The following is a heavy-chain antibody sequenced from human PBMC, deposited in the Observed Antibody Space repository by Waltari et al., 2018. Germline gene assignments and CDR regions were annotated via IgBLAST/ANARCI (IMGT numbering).Heavy chain of an antibody. V-gene: IGHV1-18*01. Sequence: QVQLVQSGAEVKKPGASVKVSCKASGYTFTSYGISWVRQAPGQGPEWMGWISAYNGNTNYAQKLQGRVTMTTDTSTSTAYMELRSLRSDDTAVYYCARGPINYDFWSGYYTKPIINYFDYWGQGTLVTVSS. J-gene: IGHJ4*02. CDR1: GYTFTSYG. CDR2: ISAYNGNT. CDR3: ARGPINYDFWSGYYTKPIINYFDY. D-gene: IGHD3-3*01.